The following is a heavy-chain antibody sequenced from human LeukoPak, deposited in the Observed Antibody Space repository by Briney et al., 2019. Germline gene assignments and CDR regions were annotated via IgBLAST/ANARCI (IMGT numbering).Heavy chain of an antibody. V-gene: IGHV4-4*07. D-gene: IGHD3-22*01. J-gene: IGHJ4*02. Sequence: SETLSLTCSVSGGSTSTHYWTWVRQPAGKGLEWIGRVYSGGTTNYNPSLKSRVTMSVDTSNHQFSLRLSPVTAADTAVYYRARGGAYYFSFDSWGQGILVTVSS. CDR1: GGSTSTHY. CDR3: ARGGAYYFSFDS. CDR2: VYSGGTT.